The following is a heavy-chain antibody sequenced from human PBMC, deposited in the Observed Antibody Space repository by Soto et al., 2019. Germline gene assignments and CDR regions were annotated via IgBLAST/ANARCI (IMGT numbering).Heavy chain of an antibody. CDR3: ARDEGVASGN. CDR1: GYTFSSYA. Sequence: ASVKVSGEASGYTFSSYAIHWARQAPGQRLEWMGWISSGNDNTKYSQKFQDRVTITRDTSASTAYMELSSLTFEDTAVYYCARDEGVASGNWGQGTLVTVSS. CDR2: ISSGNDNT. V-gene: IGHV1-3*04. J-gene: IGHJ4*02. D-gene: IGHD6-19*01.